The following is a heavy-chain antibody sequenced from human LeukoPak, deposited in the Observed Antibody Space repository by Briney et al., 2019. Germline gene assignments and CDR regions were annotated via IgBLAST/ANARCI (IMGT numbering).Heavy chain of an antibody. V-gene: IGHV3-7*01. D-gene: IGHD6-6*01. J-gene: IGHJ4*02. CDR3: ARGLGSARPADN. CDR1: GFIFNKFW. CDR2: INQDGSER. Sequence: GGSLRLSCAASGFIFNKFWMSWVRQAPGKGLEWVANINQDGSERYYVDSVKGRITISRDNAENSLFLQMNSLRAEDTAVYYCARGLGSARPADNWGQGPLVTVSS.